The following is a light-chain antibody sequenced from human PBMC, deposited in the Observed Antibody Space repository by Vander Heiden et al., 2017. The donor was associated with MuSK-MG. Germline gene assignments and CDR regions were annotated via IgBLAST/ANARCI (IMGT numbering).Light chain of an antibody. J-gene: IGKJ1*01. V-gene: IGKV3-15*01. CDR2: GAS. Sequence: IVIQQSPATLSVSPGESATLSCGASQSVSSNLAWYQQKPGQAPRLLIYGASTRATGIPARFSGSGSGTEFTLTISRLQSEDWAVYYCQQYDNWPPWTFGQGTKVEIK. CDR1: QSVSSN. CDR3: QQYDNWPPWT.